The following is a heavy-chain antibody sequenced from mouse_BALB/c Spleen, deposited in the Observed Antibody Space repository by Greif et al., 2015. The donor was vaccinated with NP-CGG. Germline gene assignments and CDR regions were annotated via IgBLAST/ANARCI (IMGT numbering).Heavy chain of an antibody. Sequence: VQLQQSGAELVKPGASVKLSCKASGYTFTSYWMHWVKQRPGQGLEWIGEFNPSNGRTNYNEKFKSKATLTVDKSSSTAYMQLSSLTSEDSAVYYCARYGYGYAMDYWGQGTSVTVSS. CDR3: ARYGYGYAMDY. J-gene: IGHJ4*01. D-gene: IGHD2-2*01. CDR1: GYTFTSYW. V-gene: IGHV1S81*02. CDR2: FNPSNGRT.